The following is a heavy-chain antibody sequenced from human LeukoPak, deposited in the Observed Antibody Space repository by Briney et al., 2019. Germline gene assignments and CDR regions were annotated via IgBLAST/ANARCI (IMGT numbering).Heavy chain of an antibody. D-gene: IGHD5-18*01. CDR1: GFTFSSYW. CDR2: INSDGSST. J-gene: IGHJ4*02. V-gene: IGHV3-74*01. Sequence: GGSLRLSCAASGFTFSSYWMHWVRQAPGKGLVWVSRINSDGSSTSYADSVKGRFTISRDNAKNTLYLQMNSLRAEDTAVYYCAGGYSYGALDYWGQGTLVTVSS. CDR3: AGGYSYGALDY.